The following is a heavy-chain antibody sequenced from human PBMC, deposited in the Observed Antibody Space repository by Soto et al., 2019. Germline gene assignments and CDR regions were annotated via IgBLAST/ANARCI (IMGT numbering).Heavy chain of an antibody. Sequence: SETLSLTCAVSSGSISSSNWWTWVRQPPGKGLEWIGEVYHSGSINYNPSFASRVTISVDKSNNQFSLKLRSVTAADTAVYYCARVSVVVDGTTRPRDDAFDIWGQGTMVTVSS. J-gene: IGHJ3*02. CDR1: SGSISSSNW. V-gene: IGHV4-4*02. D-gene: IGHD2-15*01. CDR2: VYHSGSI. CDR3: ARVSVVVDGTTRPRDDAFDI.